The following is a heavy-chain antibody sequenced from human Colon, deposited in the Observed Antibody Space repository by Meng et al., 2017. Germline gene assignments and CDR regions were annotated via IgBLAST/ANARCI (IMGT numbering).Heavy chain of an antibody. V-gene: IGHV4-31*03. CDR1: GDSVRNNSYY. Sequence: QVQLQESGPRLVKPSQTLSLTCIVSGDSVRNNSYYWTWIRQHPGTGLEWIGYIYSGGISHYNPSLKSRITMSIDTSKNQFSLQLTSVTAADTAIYYCARDPLAVGPTDRGLDSWGQGTLVTVSS. CDR3: ARDPLAVGPTDRGLDS. J-gene: IGHJ4*02. CDR2: IYSGGIS. D-gene: IGHD1-26*01.